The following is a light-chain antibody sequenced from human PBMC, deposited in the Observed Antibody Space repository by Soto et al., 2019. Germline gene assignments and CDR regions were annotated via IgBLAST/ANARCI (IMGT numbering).Light chain of an antibody. CDR2: DVS. J-gene: IGKJ4*01. CDR1: QSISSW. Sequence: DIQMTQSPSTLSASVGDRVTITCRARQSISSWLAWYQQKPGKAPKFLIYDVSTLESGVPSRFSGSGSGTEFTLTISSLQPEDFATYYCQQYDSYPLTFGGGTKVDIK. CDR3: QQYDSYPLT. V-gene: IGKV1-5*01.